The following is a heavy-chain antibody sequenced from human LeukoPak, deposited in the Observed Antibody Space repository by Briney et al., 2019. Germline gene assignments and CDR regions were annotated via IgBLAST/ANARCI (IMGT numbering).Heavy chain of an antibody. CDR1: VFTFSHYW. J-gene: IGHJ4*02. CDR3: AREQSGWLFDY. V-gene: IGHV3-74*01. Sequence: PGGSLRLACAASVFTFSHYWMKWVRQAPGKGLVWVSRINNDGSGTTYADSVKGRFTISRDNAKNTLYLQMNSLRAEDTAVYYCAREQSGWLFDYWGRGTLVTVSS. D-gene: IGHD5-12*01. CDR2: INNDGSGT.